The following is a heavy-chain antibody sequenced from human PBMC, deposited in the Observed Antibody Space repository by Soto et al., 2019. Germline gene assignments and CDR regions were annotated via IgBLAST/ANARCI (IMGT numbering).Heavy chain of an antibody. V-gene: IGHV4-31*03. Sequence: SETLSLTCTVSGGSISSGGYYWSWIRQHPGKGLEWIGYIYYSGSTYYNPSLKSRVTISVDTSKNQFSLKLSSVTAADTAVYYCARGLRSGGSCLDYWGQGTLVTVS. CDR1: GGSISSGGYY. CDR3: ARGLRSGGSCLDY. D-gene: IGHD2-15*01. J-gene: IGHJ4*02. CDR2: IYYSGST.